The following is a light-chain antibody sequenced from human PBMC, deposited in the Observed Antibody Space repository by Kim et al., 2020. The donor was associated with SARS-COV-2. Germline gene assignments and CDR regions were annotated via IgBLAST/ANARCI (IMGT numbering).Light chain of an antibody. CDR3: NSRDSSGNHLV. CDR1: SLRSYY. V-gene: IGLV3-19*01. CDR2: GKN. J-gene: IGLJ2*01. Sequence: ALGQKVRITGQRDSLRSYYASWYQQQPGQAPVLVIYGKNNRPSGIPDRFSGSSSGNTASLTITGAQAEDEADYYCNSRDSSGNHLVFGGGTQLTVL.